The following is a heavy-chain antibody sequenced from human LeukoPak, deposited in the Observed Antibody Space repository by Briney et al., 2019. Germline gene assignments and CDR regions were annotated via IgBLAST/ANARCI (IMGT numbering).Heavy chain of an antibody. CDR3: ARVYLGSGYPSGHDAFDI. Sequence: SETLSLTCTVSGGSISSYYWSWIRQPPGKGLEWIEYIYYSGSTNYNPSLKSRVTISVDTSKNQFSLKLSSVTAADTAVYYCARVYLGSGYPSGHDAFDIWGQGTMVTVSS. CDR2: IYYSGST. J-gene: IGHJ3*02. CDR1: GGSISSYY. D-gene: IGHD3-3*01. V-gene: IGHV4-59*12.